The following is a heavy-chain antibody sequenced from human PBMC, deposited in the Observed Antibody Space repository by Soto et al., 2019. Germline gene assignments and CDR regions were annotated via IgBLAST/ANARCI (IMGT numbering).Heavy chain of an antibody. J-gene: IGHJ4*02. CDR3: ARDPVTAMATSYFDY. V-gene: IGHV1-69*13. CDR2: IIPIFGTA. D-gene: IGHD5-18*01. Sequence: ASVKVSCKASGGTFSSYAISWVRQAPGQGLEWMGGIIPIFGTANYAQKFQGRVTITADESTSTAYMELSSLRSEDTAVYYCARDPVTAMATSYFDYWGQGTLVTVSS. CDR1: GGTFSSYA.